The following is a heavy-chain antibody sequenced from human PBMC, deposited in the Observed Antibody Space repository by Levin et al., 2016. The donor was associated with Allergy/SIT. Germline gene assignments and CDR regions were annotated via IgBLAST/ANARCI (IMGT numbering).Heavy chain of an antibody. J-gene: IGHJ4*02. CDR3: TRSPEYYYGYYDY. V-gene: IGHV3-23*01. Sequence: GGSLRLSCAASGFTFSNYAMSWVRQAPGKGLEWVSAISGDGGGTSYTDSVKGRFTISRDNSKNTLYLQMNGLRAEDTAVYYCTRSPEYYYGYYDYWGQGTLVTVSS. CDR1: GFTFSNYA. D-gene: IGHD3-10*01. CDR2: ISGDGGGT.